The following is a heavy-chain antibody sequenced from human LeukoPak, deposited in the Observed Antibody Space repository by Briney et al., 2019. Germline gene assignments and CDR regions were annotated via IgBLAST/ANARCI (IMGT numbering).Heavy chain of an antibody. J-gene: IGHJ6*03. Sequence: SETLSLTCAVYGGSFSGYYWSWLRQPPGKGLEWIGEINHSGSTNYNPSLKSRVTISVDTSKNQFSLKLCSVTAADTAVYYCARARPGYCSGGSCLITHYYYYYYMDVWGKGTTVTVSS. CDR1: GGSFSGYY. V-gene: IGHV4-34*01. CDR2: INHSGST. CDR3: ARARPGYCSGGSCLITHYYYYYYMDV. D-gene: IGHD2-15*01.